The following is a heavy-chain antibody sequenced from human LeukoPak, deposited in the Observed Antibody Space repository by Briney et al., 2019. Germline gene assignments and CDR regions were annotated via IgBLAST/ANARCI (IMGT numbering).Heavy chain of an antibody. CDR3: AANYYDSSGYYYGVDY. CDR2: IYHSGST. J-gene: IGHJ4*02. D-gene: IGHD3-22*01. Sequence: PSETLSLTCAVSGYSISSGYYWGWIRQPPGKGLEWIGSIYHSGSTYYNPSLKSRVTISVDTSKNQFSLKLSSVTAADTAVYYCAANYYDSSGYYYGVDYWGQGTLVTVSS. V-gene: IGHV4-38-2*01. CDR1: GYSISSGYY.